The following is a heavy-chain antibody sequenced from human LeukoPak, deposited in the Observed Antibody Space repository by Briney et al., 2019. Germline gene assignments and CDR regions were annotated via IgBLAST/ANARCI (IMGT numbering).Heavy chain of an antibody. CDR3: ARSLDDRYYYYYMDV. D-gene: IGHD1-14*01. CDR2: ISSSGSTI. CDR1: GFTFSDYY. Sequence: PGGSLRLSCAASGFTFSDYYMSWIRQAPGKGLEWVSYISSSGSTIYYADSVKGRFTISRDNAKNSLYLQMNSLRAEDTAVYYCARSLDDRYYYYYMDVWGKGTTVTVSS. V-gene: IGHV3-11*04. J-gene: IGHJ6*03.